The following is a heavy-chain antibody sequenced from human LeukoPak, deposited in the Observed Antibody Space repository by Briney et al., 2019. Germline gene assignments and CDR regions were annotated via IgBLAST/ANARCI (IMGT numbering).Heavy chain of an antibody. CDR3: AREIHRYYFDY. CDR1: GYTFTSYY. CDR2: INPSGGRT. D-gene: IGHD1-14*01. J-gene: IGHJ4*02. V-gene: IGHV1-46*01. Sequence: ASXXVSCKASGYTFTSYYMHWVRQAPGQGLEWMGIINPSGGRTSYAQKFQGRGTMNRDTSTSTVYMELSSLRSEDTAVYYCAREIHRYYFDYWGQGTLVTVSS.